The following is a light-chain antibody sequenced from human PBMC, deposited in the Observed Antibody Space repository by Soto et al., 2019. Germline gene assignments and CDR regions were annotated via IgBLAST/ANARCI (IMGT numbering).Light chain of an antibody. V-gene: IGKV1-33*01. CDR1: QGISRS. Sequence: DIQMPQSPSSLSASVGDRVTITCQSSQGISRSLNWFQQKPGKAPKLLLYDASNLETGVPSRFSGSGSGTNFTFTVSSLQPEDIATYYGQQSDKLSLTFGGGTKVDIK. J-gene: IGKJ4*01. CDR3: QQSDKLSLT. CDR2: DAS.